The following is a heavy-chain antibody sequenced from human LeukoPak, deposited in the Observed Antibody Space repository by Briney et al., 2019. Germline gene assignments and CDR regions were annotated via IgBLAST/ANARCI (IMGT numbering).Heavy chain of an antibody. D-gene: IGHD6-19*01. V-gene: IGHV3-23*01. J-gene: IGHJ6*02. Sequence: GGSLRLSCAASGFTFSSYAMSWVRQAPGKGLEWVSAISGSGGSTYYADSVKGRFTISRDNSKNTLYLQMNSLRAEDTAVYYCAKALLYSRGWYGGYYYGMDVWGQGTTVTVSS. CDR3: AKALLYSRGWYGGYYYGMDV. CDR2: ISGSGGST. CDR1: GFTFSSYA.